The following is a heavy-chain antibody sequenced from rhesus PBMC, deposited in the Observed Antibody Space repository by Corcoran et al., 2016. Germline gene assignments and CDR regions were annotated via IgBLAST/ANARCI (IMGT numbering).Heavy chain of an antibody. CDR3: ARGWGTVTVFDF. D-gene: IGHD4-23*01. CDR1: GYSFTNYW. Sequence: EVQLVQSGAEVKRPGESLKISCKTSGYSFTNYWISWVRQMPGKGLEWMGAIDTSDSDTSNTPSVHGQGTVSADNSISTAYLQWSSLKASDTATYYCARGWGTVTVFDFWGQGLRVTVSS. V-gene: IGHV5-2*01. CDR2: IDTSDSDT. J-gene: IGHJ3*01.